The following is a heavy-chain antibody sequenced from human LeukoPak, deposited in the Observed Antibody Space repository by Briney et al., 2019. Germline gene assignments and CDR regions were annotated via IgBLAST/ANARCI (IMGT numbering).Heavy chain of an antibody. CDR2: ISDSYSYI. CDR1: GFTFSSYS. D-gene: IGHD6-13*01. V-gene: IGHV3-21*04. J-gene: IGHJ3*02. CDR3: ARHIYSSWDRAFDI. Sequence: GGSLRLSCAASGFTFSSYSMNWVRQAPGKGLEWVSSISDSYSYIFYADSVKGRFTISRDNARNSLYLQMNSLRAEDTAVYYCARHIYSSWDRAFDIWGQGTMVTVSS.